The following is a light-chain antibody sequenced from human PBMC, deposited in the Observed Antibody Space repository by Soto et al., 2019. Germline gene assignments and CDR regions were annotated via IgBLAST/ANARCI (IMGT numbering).Light chain of an antibody. CDR2: GAS. J-gene: IGKJ1*01. V-gene: IGKV3-15*01. CDR3: QQYNNWPS. CDR1: QSVSSH. Sequence: EMVMTQSPATLSVSPLEVATLSGRASQSVSSHLAWYQQKPGQAPRLLMSGASTRATGIPARFSGSGSGTEFTLTISSLQPEDSAVYYCQQYNNWPSFGQGTKVDIK.